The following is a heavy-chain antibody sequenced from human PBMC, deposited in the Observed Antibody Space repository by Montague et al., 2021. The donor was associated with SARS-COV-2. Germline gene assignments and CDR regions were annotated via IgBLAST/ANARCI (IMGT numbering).Heavy chain of an antibody. Sequence: SLRLSCAASGFTFSSYWMHWVRQAPGKGLVWVSRINSDGSSTSYADSVKGRFTISRDNAKNTLYLQMNSLRAEDTAVYYCARGLRYFDWLAYYGMDVWGQGTTGTVS. J-gene: IGHJ6*02. CDR2: INSDGSST. V-gene: IGHV3-74*01. CDR1: GFTFSSYW. D-gene: IGHD3-9*01. CDR3: ARGLRYFDWLAYYGMDV.